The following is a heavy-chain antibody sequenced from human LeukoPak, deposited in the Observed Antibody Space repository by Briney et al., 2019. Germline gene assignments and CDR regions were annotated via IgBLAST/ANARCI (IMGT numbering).Heavy chain of an antibody. CDR3: ARDPYDILTGYAYYYGMDV. CDR2: ISSSGSTI. J-gene: IGHJ6*02. CDR1: GFTFSSYE. Sequence: GRSLRLSCAASGFTFSSYEMNWVRQAPGKGLEWVSYISSSGSTIYYADSVKGRFTISRDNAKNSLYLQMNSLRAEDTAVYYCARDPYDILTGYAYYYGMDVWGQGTTVTVSS. V-gene: IGHV3-48*03. D-gene: IGHD3-9*01.